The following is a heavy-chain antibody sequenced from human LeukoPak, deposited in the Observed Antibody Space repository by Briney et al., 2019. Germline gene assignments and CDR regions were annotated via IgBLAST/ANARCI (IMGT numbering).Heavy chain of an antibody. V-gene: IGHV1-3*01. CDR2: INAGNGNT. CDR3: ARDKSVLLWFGELYDAFDI. Sequence: GASVKVSCKASGYTFTSYAMHWVRQAPGQRLEWMGWINAGNGNTKYSQKFQGRVTITRDTSASTAYMELSSLRSEDTAVHYCARDKSVLLWFGELYDAFDIWGQGTMVTVSS. D-gene: IGHD3-10*01. J-gene: IGHJ3*02. CDR1: GYTFTSYA.